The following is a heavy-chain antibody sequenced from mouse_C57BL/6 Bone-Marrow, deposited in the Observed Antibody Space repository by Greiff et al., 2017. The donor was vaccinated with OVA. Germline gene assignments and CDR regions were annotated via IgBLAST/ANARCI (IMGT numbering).Heavy chain of an antibody. CDR1: GYTFTSYG. J-gene: IGHJ1*03. D-gene: IGHD4-1*01. V-gene: IGHV1-81*01. CDR3: ARVGCLWYFDV. Sequence: VQVVESGAELARPGASVKLSCKASGYTFTSYGISWVKQRTGQGLEWIGEIYPRSGNTYYNEKFKGKATLTADKSSSTAYMELRSLTSEDSAVYFCARVGCLWYFDVWGTGTTVTVSS. CDR2: IYPRSGNT.